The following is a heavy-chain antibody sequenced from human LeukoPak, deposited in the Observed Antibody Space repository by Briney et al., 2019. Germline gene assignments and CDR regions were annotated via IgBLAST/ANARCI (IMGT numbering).Heavy chain of an antibody. CDR2: ISSSSTI. D-gene: IGHD3-22*01. J-gene: IGHJ1*01. CDR1: GFTFSSYS. Sequence: QTGGSLRLSCGASGFTFSSYSMNWVRQAPGKGLEWVSYISSSSTIYYADSVKGRFTISRDNAKNSLYLQMNSLRAEDTAVYYCARDWRLITMIVEHWGQGTLVTVSS. V-gene: IGHV3-48*01. CDR3: ARDWRLITMIVEH.